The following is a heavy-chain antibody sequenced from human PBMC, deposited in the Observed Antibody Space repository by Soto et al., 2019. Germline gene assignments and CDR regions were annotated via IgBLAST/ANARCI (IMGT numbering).Heavy chain of an antibody. CDR1: GFTFSSYA. CDR3: AKAIPGQKSATFDC. D-gene: IGHD2-21*01. Sequence: EVQLLESGGGLVQPGGSLRLSCAASGFTFSSYAMTWVRQAPGKGLEWVSAIGGSGGSTYYAGSVKGRFTISRDNSKTTLYLQMNSLRVEDTAVYYCAKAIPGQKSATFDCWGQGTLVTVSS. J-gene: IGHJ4*02. CDR2: IGGSGGST. V-gene: IGHV3-23*01.